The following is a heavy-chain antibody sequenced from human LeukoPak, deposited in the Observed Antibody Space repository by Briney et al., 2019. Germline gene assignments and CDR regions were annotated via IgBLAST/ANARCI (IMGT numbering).Heavy chain of an antibody. CDR2: ISGSGGST. V-gene: IGHV3-23*01. Sequence: HSGGSLRLSCAASGFTFSSYAMSWVRQAPGKGLEWVSAISGSGGSTYYADSVKGRFTISRDNSKNTLYLQMNSLRAEDTAVYYCAKKWGYCSGGSCYPNYFDYWGQGTLVTVSS. D-gene: IGHD2-15*01. CDR1: GFTFSSYA. CDR3: AKKWGYCSGGSCYPNYFDY. J-gene: IGHJ4*02.